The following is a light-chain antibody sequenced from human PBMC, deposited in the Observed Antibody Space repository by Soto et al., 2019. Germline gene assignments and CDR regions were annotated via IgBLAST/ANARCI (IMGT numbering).Light chain of an antibody. V-gene: IGKV3-15*01. Sequence: IVMTQSPATLSVSPGAGFTPSCRASQSVRSHLAWYQQKPGQPPRLLMYGASTRATGIPARFSGSGFGTEFTLTISSLQSEDFAVYYCQQYKNWPLFGQGTRLEIK. CDR1: QSVRSH. J-gene: IGKJ5*01. CDR2: GAS. CDR3: QQYKNWPL.